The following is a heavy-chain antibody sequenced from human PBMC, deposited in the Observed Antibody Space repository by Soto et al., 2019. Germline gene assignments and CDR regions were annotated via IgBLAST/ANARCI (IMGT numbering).Heavy chain of an antibody. J-gene: IGHJ3*02. CDR2: IKQDGSEK. CDR3: ASYDFWSGYYDAFDN. V-gene: IGHV3-7*01. Sequence: GGSLRLSCAASGFTFSSYWMSWVRQAPGKGLEWVANIKQDGSEKYYVDSVKGRFTISRDNAKNSLYLQMNRLRAEDTAVYYCASYDFWSGYYDAFDNWGQGTMVTVSS. D-gene: IGHD3-3*01. CDR1: GFTFSSYW.